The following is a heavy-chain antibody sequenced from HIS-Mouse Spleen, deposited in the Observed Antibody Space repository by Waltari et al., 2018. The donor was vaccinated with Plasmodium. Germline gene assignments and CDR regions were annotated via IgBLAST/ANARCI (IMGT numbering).Heavy chain of an antibody. CDR1: GGSFSGYY. J-gene: IGHJ2*01. CDR3: ARGLQGHYWYFDL. V-gene: IGHV4-34*01. CDR2: ITHSGST. Sequence: AGLLTPSEILSLTRPVYGGSFSGYYWSWTRQPPGKGLEWIGEITHSGSTNYNPSLTSRVTISVDTSKSQFSLKLSSGPAADTAVDYCARGLQGHYWYFDLWGRGTLVTVSS.